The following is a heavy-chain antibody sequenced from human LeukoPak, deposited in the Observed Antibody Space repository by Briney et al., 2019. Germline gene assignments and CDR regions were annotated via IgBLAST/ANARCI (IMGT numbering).Heavy chain of an antibody. CDR1: GGSISSYY. J-gene: IGHJ6*02. CDR3: ARAPFWGSGMDV. V-gene: IGHV4-59*01. D-gene: IGHD3-16*01. Sequence: PSETLSLTCTVSGGSISSYYWSWIRQPPGKGLEWIGYIYYSGSTNYNPSLKSRVTISVDTSKNQFSLKLSSVTAADTAVYYCARAPFWGSGMDVWGQGTTVTVSS. CDR2: IYYSGST.